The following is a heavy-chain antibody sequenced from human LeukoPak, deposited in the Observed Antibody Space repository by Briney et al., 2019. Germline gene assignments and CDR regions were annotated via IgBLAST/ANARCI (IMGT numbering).Heavy chain of an antibody. D-gene: IGHD6-13*01. CDR3: ARGGSSHRWGYDY. CDR1: GFIVSSNY. CDR2: LYSGGTT. Sequence: SGGSLRLSCAASGFIVSSNYMGWVRLAPGKGLEWVSLLYSGGTTYYADSVKGRFTISRDNSKNTVYLQMNSLRVDDTAVYYCARGGSSHRWGYDYWGQGTLVTVSS. J-gene: IGHJ4*02. V-gene: IGHV3-53*01.